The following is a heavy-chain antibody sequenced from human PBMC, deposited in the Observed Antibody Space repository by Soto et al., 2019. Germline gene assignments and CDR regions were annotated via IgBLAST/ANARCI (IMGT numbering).Heavy chain of an antibody. CDR3: ARVYPEPYDSSCYQYFDY. V-gene: IGHV5-51*01. J-gene: IGHJ4*02. CDR1: GYSFTTYW. D-gene: IGHD3-22*01. Sequence: PGESLKISCKGSGYSFTTYWIGWVRQMPGKGLEWMGIIYPGDSDTRYSPSFQGQVTISADKSISTAYLQWSSLKASDTAIYYCARVYPEPYDSSCYQYFDYWGQGTLVTVCS. CDR2: IYPGDSDT.